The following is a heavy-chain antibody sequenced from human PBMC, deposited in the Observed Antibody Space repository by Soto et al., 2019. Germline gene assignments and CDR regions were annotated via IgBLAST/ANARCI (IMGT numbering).Heavy chain of an antibody. D-gene: IGHD3-10*01. CDR3: TRGINYYDSGDDAFDI. J-gene: IGHJ3*02. Sequence: QVPLVQSGAEVKKPGASVKVSCKASGYTFTSYDINWVRQATGQGLEWMGWMNPNSGNTGYAQKFQGRVTMTRNTSISTAYVELSSLRSEDTAVYYCTRGINYYDSGDDAFDIWGQGTMVTVSS. CDR2: MNPNSGNT. CDR1: GYTFTSYD. V-gene: IGHV1-8*01.